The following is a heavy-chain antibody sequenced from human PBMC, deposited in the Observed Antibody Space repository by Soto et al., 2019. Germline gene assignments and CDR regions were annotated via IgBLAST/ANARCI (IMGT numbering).Heavy chain of an antibody. CDR3: ARDPTSPVVPAARCFDY. Sequence: PGGSLRLSCAASGFTLSSYAMHWVRQAPGKGLEWVAVISYDGSNKYYADSVKGRFTISRDNSKNTLYLQMNSLRAEDTAVYYCARDPTSPVVPAARCFDYWGQGTLVTVSS. J-gene: IGHJ4*02. CDR1: GFTLSSYA. D-gene: IGHD2-2*01. CDR2: ISYDGSNK. V-gene: IGHV3-30-3*01.